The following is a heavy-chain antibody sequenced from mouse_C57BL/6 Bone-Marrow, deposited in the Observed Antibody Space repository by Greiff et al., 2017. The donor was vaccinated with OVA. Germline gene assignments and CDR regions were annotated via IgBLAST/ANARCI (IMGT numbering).Heavy chain of an antibody. V-gene: IGHV1-77*01. J-gene: IGHJ1*03. D-gene: IGHD2-4*01. CDR1: GYTFTDYY. CDR3: ARSKPYDYDVPNWYFDV. Sequence: VQLQQSGAELVKPGASVKISCKASGYTFTDYYINWVKQRPGQGLEWIGKIGPGSGSTYYNEKFKGKATLTADKSSSTAYMQLSSLTSEDSAVYFCARSKPYDYDVPNWYFDVWGTGTTVTVSS. CDR2: IGPGSGST.